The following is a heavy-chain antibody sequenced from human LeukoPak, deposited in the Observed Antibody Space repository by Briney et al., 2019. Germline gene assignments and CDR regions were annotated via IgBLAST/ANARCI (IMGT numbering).Heavy chain of an antibody. J-gene: IGHJ6*02. CDR3: ARDCSSTSCYDYYGMDV. Sequence: ASVKVSCKTSGYTFTNYDIHWVRQATGQRLEWMGWKTPNTSNTGYSQKFQGRVTMTRNTSISTAYMELSSLRSEDTAVYYCARDCSSTSCYDYYGMDVWGQGTTVTVSS. D-gene: IGHD2-2*01. V-gene: IGHV1-8*01. CDR2: KTPNTSNT. CDR1: GYTFTNYD.